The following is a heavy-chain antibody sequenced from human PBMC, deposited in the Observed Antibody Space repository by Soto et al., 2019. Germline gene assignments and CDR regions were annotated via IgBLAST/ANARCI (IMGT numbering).Heavy chain of an antibody. CDR3: AMLGGWSGGSSGMDV. CDR2: IRRKANSYTT. D-gene: IGHD6-19*01. V-gene: IGHV3-72*01. CDR1: GLIFSDYH. Sequence: EVQLVESGGGLVQPGGSLRLSCAASGLIFSDYHMDWVRQAPGKGLAWVGRIRRKANSYTTEYAASVKGRFTISREDSKNSLYLQMNSLKSADTAVYYCAMLGGWSGGSSGMDVWGQGTTVTVSS. J-gene: IGHJ6*02.